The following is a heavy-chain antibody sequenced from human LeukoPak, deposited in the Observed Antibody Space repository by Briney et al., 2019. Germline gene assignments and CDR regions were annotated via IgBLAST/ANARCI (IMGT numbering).Heavy chain of an antibody. CDR1: GGSFSGYY. V-gene: IGHV4-34*01. CDR2: INHSGST. Sequence: SETPSLTCAVYGGSFSGYYWSWIRQPPGKGLEWIGEINHSGSTNYNPSLKSRVTISVDTSKNQFSLKLSSVTAADTAVYYCATTPYYYDSSGYSLGDYWGQGTLVTVSS. D-gene: IGHD3-22*01. CDR3: ATTPYYYDSSGYSLGDY. J-gene: IGHJ4*02.